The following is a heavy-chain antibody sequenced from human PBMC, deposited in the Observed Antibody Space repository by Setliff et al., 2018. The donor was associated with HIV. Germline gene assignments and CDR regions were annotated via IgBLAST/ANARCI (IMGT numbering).Heavy chain of an antibody. CDR3: AIDGLSYNILPGSIAYFHSGMDV. CDR2: ISGDTGDI. V-gene: IGHV1-18*01. CDR1: GYTISAHG. J-gene: IGHJ6*02. D-gene: IGHD3-9*01. Sequence: ASVKVSCKASGYTISAHGVSWVRHVPGHGLEWMGWISGDTGDIKYSQRFEGRLTMTTGTSTNTAYMELRSLRSDDTAVYYCAIDGLSYNILPGSIAYFHSGMDVWGQGTTVTVSS.